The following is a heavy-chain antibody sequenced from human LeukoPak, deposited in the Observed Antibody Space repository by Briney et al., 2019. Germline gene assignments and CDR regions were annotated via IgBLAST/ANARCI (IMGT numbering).Heavy chain of an antibody. Sequence: GGSLRLSCAASGFTFSSYSMNWVRQAPGKGLEWVSSISSSSSYIYYADSVKGRFTISRDNAENSLYLQMNSLRAEDTAVYYCARAPHLHSSSWYDFDYWGQGTLVTVSS. D-gene: IGHD6-13*01. CDR2: ISSSSSYI. CDR1: GFTFSSYS. CDR3: ARAPHLHSSSWYDFDY. J-gene: IGHJ4*02. V-gene: IGHV3-21*01.